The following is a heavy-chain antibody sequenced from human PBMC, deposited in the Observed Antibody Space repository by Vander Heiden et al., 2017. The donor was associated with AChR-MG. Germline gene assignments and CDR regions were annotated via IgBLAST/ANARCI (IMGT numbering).Heavy chain of an antibody. V-gene: IGHV3-23*01. CDR2: ISGSGGST. Sequence: EVQLLESGGGLVQPGGSLRPSCAASGFTFSSYAMSWVRQAPGKGLEWVSAISGSGGSTYYADSVKGRFTISRDNSKNTLYLQMNSLRAEDTAVYYCAKDLSPAQGPYYWGQGTLVTVSS. CDR3: AKDLSPAQGPYY. J-gene: IGHJ4*02. CDR1: GFTFSSYA.